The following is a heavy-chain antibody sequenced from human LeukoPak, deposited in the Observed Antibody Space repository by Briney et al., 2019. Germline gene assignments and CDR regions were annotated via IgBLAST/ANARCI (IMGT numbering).Heavy chain of an antibody. CDR1: GYTFIGHY. Sequence: ASVKVSCKASGYTFIGHYMYWVRQAPGQGLEWMGWINPNNGGTNYAQKFQGRVTMTRDTSISTAYMELSSLRSEDTAVYYCARGDSYDSSGYFYWGQGTLVTVSS. CDR3: ARGDSYDSSGYFY. D-gene: IGHD3-22*01. CDR2: INPNNGGT. V-gene: IGHV1-2*02. J-gene: IGHJ4*02.